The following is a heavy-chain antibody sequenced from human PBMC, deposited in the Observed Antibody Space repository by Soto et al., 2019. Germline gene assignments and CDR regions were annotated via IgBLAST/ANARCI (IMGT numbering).Heavy chain of an antibody. Sequence: GGSLRLSCAASGFTFSSYAMSWVRQAPGKGLEWVTAINGGSTTYYADSVKGRFTISRDNSKNTLYLQMNSLRAEDTAVYYCARGGSSSRHYYYYGMDVWGQGTTVTVSS. D-gene: IGHD6-13*01. CDR3: ARGGSSSRHYYYYGMDV. V-gene: IGHV3-23*01. CDR1: GFTFSSYA. J-gene: IGHJ6*02. CDR2: INGGSTT.